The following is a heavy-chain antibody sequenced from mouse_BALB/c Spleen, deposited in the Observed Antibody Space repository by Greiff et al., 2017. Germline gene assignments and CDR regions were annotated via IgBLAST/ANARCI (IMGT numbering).Heavy chain of an antibody. Sequence: EVKLVESGGGLVQPGGSRKLSCAASGFTFSDYGMAWVRQAPGKGPEWVAFISNLAYSIYYADTVTGRFTISRENAKNTLYLEMSSLRSEDTAMYYCAREGAGRYFDYWGQGTTLTVSS. CDR2: ISNLAYSI. J-gene: IGHJ2*01. V-gene: IGHV5-15*02. CDR1: GFTFSDYG. CDR3: AREGAGRYFDY. D-gene: IGHD3-3*01.